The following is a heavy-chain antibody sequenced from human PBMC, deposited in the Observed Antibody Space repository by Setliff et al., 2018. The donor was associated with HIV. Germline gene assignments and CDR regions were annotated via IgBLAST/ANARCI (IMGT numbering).Heavy chain of an antibody. CDR3: GRVTYSSGQRGIDL. CDR2: ISGDGTNT. J-gene: IGHJ5*02. V-gene: IGHV3-74*01. CDR1: GFTFSSYW. D-gene: IGHD6-19*01. Sequence: GESLRLSCAASGFTFSSYWMHSVRQAPGKGLVWVSRISGDGTNTDDADSVKGRFIISRDNANNTLYLQMNSLRADDTAVYYCGRVTYSSGQRGIDLWGQGTQVTVSS.